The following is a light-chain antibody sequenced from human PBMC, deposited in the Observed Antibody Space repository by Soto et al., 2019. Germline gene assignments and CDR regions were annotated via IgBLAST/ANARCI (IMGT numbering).Light chain of an antibody. CDR2: GAS. CDR3: QQYKTWPL. Sequence: ENLLTQYQCTLSLSPRGRATLSCRASETVDSFLAWYQQKPGQAPRLLLYGASTMATGIPVSFSGSGFGTEFTLTSSSLSSGDSAVYYCQQYKTWPLFGHGTRLEIK. CDR1: ETVDSF. V-gene: IGKV3-15*01. J-gene: IGKJ5*01.